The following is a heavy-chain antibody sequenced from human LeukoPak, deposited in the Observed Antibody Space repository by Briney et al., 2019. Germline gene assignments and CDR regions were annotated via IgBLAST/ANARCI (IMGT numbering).Heavy chain of an antibody. D-gene: IGHD4-11*01. J-gene: IGHJ4*02. CDR2: INPNSGGT. CDR1: GYTFTGYY. V-gene: IGHV1-2*02. CDR3: ARAPPRMTNPLDY. Sequence: ASVKVSCKVSGYTFTGYYLHWVRQAPGQGLEWMGWINPNSGGTNYAQKFQGRVTMTRDTSISTAYMELSRLRSDDTAVYYCARAPPRMTNPLDYWGQGTLVTVSS.